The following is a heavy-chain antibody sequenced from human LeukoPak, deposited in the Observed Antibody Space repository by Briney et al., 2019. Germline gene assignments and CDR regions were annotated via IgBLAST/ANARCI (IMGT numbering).Heavy chain of an antibody. CDR2: ISAYNGNT. V-gene: IGHV1-18*04. Sequence: GASVKVSCKASGYTFTSYGISWVRQAPRQGLEWMGWISAYNGNTNYAQKLQGRVTMTTDTSTSTAYMELRSLRSDDTAVYYCARSDYDILTGYFDYWGQGTLVTVSS. J-gene: IGHJ4*02. D-gene: IGHD3-9*01. CDR3: ARSDYDILTGYFDY. CDR1: GYTFTSYG.